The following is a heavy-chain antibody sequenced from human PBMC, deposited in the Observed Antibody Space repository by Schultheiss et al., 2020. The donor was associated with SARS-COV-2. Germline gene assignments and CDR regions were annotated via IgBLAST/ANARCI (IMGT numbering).Heavy chain of an antibody. J-gene: IGHJ6*02. V-gene: IGHV3-33*08. Sequence: GESLKISCAASGFIFSDYYMSWIRQAPGKGLEWVAVIWYDGSQKYYADSVKGRFTISRDNSKNTLYLQMNSLRAEDTAVYYCARVDASDLYGMDVWGQGTTVTVSS. CDR1: GFIFSDYY. D-gene: IGHD2-15*01. CDR3: ARVDASDLYGMDV. CDR2: IWYDGSQK.